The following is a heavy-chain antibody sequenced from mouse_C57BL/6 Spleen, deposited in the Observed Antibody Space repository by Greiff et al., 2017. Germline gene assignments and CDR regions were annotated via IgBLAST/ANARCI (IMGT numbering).Heavy chain of an antibody. V-gene: IGHV14-3*01. D-gene: IGHD2-4*01. Sequence: VQLQQSVAELVRPGASVKLSCTASGYTFKNTYMHWVKQRPGQGLEWIGRIDPANGNTKYAPKFQGKATLTADTSSNTAYLQLSSLTSEDAAIYYCAPYDCDGEFAYWGQGTLVTVSA. CDR2: IDPANGNT. CDR3: APYDCDGEFAY. J-gene: IGHJ3*01. CDR1: GYTFKNTY.